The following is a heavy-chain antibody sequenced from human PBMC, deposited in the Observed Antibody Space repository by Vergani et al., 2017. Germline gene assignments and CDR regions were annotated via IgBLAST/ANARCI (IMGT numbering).Heavy chain of an antibody. D-gene: IGHD2-2*01. CDR1: GFDFSSYI. Sequence: QLVESGGGWVQPGGSLRLSCVVSGFDFSSYIMNWVRQAPGKGREWVAFVSTGTKSQPYAESVKGRFTISRDSAKNSLYLQMDSLRAEDTAVYYCAREYSSTSSRAFDFWGQGTKVTVSS. CDR3: AREYSSTSSRAFDF. V-gene: IGHV3-48*01. CDR2: VSTGTKSQ. J-gene: IGHJ3*01.